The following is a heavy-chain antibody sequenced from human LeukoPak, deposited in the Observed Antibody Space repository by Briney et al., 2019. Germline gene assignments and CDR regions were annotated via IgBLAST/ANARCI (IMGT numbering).Heavy chain of an antibody. CDR3: ARDGGKGWLWFDY. CDR1: GGSISSSRYY. V-gene: IGHV4-39*07. D-gene: IGHD3-9*01. J-gene: IGHJ4*02. Sequence: PSETLSLTCTVSGGSISSSRYYWGWIRQPPGKGLEWIGRIDNSGSTSYNPSLKSRVTISVDTSKNQFSLKLSSVTAADTAVYYCARDGGKGWLWFDYWGQGTLVTVSS. CDR2: IDNSGST.